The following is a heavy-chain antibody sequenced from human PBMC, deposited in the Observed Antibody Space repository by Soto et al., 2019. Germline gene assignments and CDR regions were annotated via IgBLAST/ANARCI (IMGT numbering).Heavy chain of an antibody. V-gene: IGHV4-59*08. Sequence: SGTLSLTCTVSGGSISSYYWSWIRQPPGKGLEWIGYIYYSGSTNYNPSLKSRVTISVDTSKNQFSLKLSSVTAADTAVYYCARLNRAAAGSFDYWGQGTLVTVSS. CDR3: ARLNRAAAGSFDY. CDR2: IYYSGST. J-gene: IGHJ4*02. CDR1: GGSISSYY. D-gene: IGHD6-13*01.